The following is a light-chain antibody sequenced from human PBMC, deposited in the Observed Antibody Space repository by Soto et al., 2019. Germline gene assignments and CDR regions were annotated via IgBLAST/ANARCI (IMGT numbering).Light chain of an antibody. V-gene: IGLV2-14*03. CDR1: RSNVGASNY. Sequence: QSALTQPASVSGCPGQSITISCTGTRSNVGASNYVSWYQQHPDNAPQLMIHDVSNRHSGVSDRFSGSKSGYTASLTIFGFQAEDEADYYGCSYESSTPRYVCGTGTKVTVL. J-gene: IGLJ1*01. CDR2: DVS. CDR3: CSYESSTPRYV.